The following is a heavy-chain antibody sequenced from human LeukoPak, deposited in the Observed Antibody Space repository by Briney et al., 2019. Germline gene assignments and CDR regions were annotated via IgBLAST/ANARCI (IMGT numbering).Heavy chain of an antibody. D-gene: IGHD3-10*01. CDR2: INSDGSST. Sequence: GGSLRLSCAASGFTFSSYWMHWVRQAPGKGLVWVSRINSDGSSTSYADSVKGRFIISRDNAKNTLYLQMNSLRAEDTAVYYCARGQGIYYGSQRAEYFQHWGQGTLVTVSS. V-gene: IGHV3-74*01. J-gene: IGHJ1*01. CDR1: GFTFSSYW. CDR3: ARGQGIYYGSQRAEYFQH.